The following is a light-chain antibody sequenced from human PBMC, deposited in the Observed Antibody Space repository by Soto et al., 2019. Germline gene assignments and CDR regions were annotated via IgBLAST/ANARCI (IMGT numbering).Light chain of an antibody. CDR3: QQYNSWTTIT. Sequence: EIVMTQSPATLSVSPGDRATLSCRASQSISTKLGWYQQRPGQSPRLLIYGASTRATGIPARFSVCGSGTEFTLTISSLQSEDSAVYYCQQYNSWTTITFGQGTRLEIK. V-gene: IGKV3-15*01. CDR1: QSISTK. J-gene: IGKJ5*01. CDR2: GAS.